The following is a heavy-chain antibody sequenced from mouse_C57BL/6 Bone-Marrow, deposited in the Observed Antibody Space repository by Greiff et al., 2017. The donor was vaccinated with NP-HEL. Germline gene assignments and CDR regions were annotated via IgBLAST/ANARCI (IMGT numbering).Heavy chain of an antibody. CDR2: IYPRSGNT. CDR3: ARSGAY. CDR1: GYTFTSYG. V-gene: IGHV1-81*01. Sequence: VKLVESGAELARPGASVKLSCKASGYTFTSYGISWVKQRTGQGLEWIGEIYPRSGNTYYNEKFKGKATLTADKSSSTAYMELRSLTSEDSAVYFCARSGAYWGQGTLVTVSA. D-gene: IGHD1-3*01. J-gene: IGHJ3*01.